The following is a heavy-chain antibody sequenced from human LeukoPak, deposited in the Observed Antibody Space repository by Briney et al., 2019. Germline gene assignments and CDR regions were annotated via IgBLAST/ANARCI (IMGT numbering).Heavy chain of an antibody. J-gene: IGHJ6*03. CDR2: IWYDGSNK. CDR1: GFTFSSYG. CDR3: ARDPMADIVVVPAAHYSSDMDV. D-gene: IGHD2-2*01. Sequence: PGGSLRLSCAASGFTFSSYGMHWVRQAPGKGLEWVAVIWYDGSNKYYADSVKGRFTISRDNSKNTLYLQMNSLRAEDTAVYYRARDPMADIVVVPAAHYSSDMDVWGKGTTVTVSS. V-gene: IGHV3-33*01.